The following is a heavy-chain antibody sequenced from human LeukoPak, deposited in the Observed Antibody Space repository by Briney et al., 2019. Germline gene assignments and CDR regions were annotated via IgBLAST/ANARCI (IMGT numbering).Heavy chain of an antibody. CDR3: ARDPGLTTDYYYMDV. CDR2: IVPSDGFT. J-gene: IGHJ6*03. D-gene: IGHD1-1*01. Sequence: ASVKVSCKASGYTFSSYYVHWVRQAPGQGLEWMGMIVPSDGFTSYAQKFQGRVTMTRDMSTSTVYMELSSLRSDDTAVYYCARDPGLTTDYYYMDVWGKGTTVTVSS. V-gene: IGHV1-46*01. CDR1: GYTFSSYY.